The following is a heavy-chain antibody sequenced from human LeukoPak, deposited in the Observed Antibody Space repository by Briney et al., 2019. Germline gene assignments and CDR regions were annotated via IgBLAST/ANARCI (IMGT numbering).Heavy chain of an antibody. CDR2: INPNSGGT. V-gene: IGHV1-2*02. CDR1: GYTFTGYY. Sequence: GASVKVSCKASGYTFTGYYIHWVRQAPGQGLEWMGWINPNSGGTNYAQKFQGRVAMTRDTSISTAYMELSRLRSDDTAVYYCARLYDFWSDSDAFDIWGQGTMVTVSS. J-gene: IGHJ3*02. D-gene: IGHD3-3*01. CDR3: ARLYDFWSDSDAFDI.